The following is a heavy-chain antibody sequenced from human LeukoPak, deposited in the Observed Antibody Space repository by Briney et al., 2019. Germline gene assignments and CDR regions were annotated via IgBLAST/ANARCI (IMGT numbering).Heavy chain of an antibody. J-gene: IGHJ4*02. Sequence: GGSLRLSCAASGFTPTSYSINWVRQAPGKGLEWISYVSSTGKTTYYAASVKGRVTFSRDDADNSLYLQMNSLRVEDTGIYYCASRPLSGRSTWYTLDFWGQGVLVTVSS. CDR1: GFTPTSYS. D-gene: IGHD6-13*01. CDR2: VSSTGKTT. CDR3: ASRPLSGRSTWYTLDF. V-gene: IGHV3-48*04.